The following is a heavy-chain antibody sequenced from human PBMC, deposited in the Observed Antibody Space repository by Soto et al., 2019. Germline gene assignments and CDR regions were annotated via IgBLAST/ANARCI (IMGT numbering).Heavy chain of an antibody. D-gene: IGHD5-12*01. CDR3: ARAHGEDGYTYVWYLDL. V-gene: IGHV1-69*01. CDR1: GGTFSSYA. CDR2: IIPIFGTA. Sequence: QVPLVQSGAEVKKPGSSVKVSCQASGGTFSSYAISWVRQAPGQGLEWLGGIIPIFGTANYAQKFQGRVTITADESTSTADMELSSLSSEDTAVYYCARAHGEDGYTYVWYLDLWGRGTLVTVSS. J-gene: IGHJ2*01.